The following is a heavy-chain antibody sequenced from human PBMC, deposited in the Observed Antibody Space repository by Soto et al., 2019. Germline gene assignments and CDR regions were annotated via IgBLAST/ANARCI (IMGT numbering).Heavy chain of an antibody. CDR3: ARESGSYLLGLDY. D-gene: IGHD1-26*01. V-gene: IGHV3-21*01. CDR1: GFTFSSYS. Sequence: EVQLAESGGGLVKPGGSLRLSCAASGFTFSSYSMNWDRQAPGKGLEWVSSISSSSSYIYYADSVKGRFTISRDNAKNSLYLQMNSLRAEDTAVYYCARESGSYLLGLDYWGQGTPVTVSS. J-gene: IGHJ4*02. CDR2: ISSSSSYI.